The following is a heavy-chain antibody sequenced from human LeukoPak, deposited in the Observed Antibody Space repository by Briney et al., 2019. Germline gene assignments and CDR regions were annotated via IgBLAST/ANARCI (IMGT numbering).Heavy chain of an antibody. CDR2: IYYSGST. CDR3: ARGRVYYYDSSGYMYYFDY. J-gene: IGHJ4*02. D-gene: IGHD3-22*01. CDR1: GGSISSYY. Sequence: SETLSLTCTVSGGSISSYYWSWIRQPPGKGLEWIGYIYYSGSTNYNPSLKSRVTISVDTSKNQFSLKLSSVTAADTAVYYCARGRVYYYDSSGYMYYFDYWGQGILVTVSS. V-gene: IGHV4-59*01.